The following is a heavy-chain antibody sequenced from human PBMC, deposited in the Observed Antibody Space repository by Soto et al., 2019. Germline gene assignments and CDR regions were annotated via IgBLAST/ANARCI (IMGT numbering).Heavy chain of an antibody. J-gene: IGHJ4*02. CDR2: IKGDVSST. V-gene: IGHV3-74*01. D-gene: IGHD3-10*01. CDR3: ARGGSGTYLLDY. Sequence: EVQLVESGGGLVQPGGSLRLSCAASGFTFSSYWMHWVRQAPGKGLVWVSRIKGDVSSTSYSDSVKGRVTISRDNANNTLYLQRNSPRAEETAVYYCARGGSGTYLLDYGGQGTLVTVSS. CDR1: GFTFSSYW.